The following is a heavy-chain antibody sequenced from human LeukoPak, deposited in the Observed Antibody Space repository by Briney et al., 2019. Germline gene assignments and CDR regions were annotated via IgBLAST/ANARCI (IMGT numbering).Heavy chain of an antibody. J-gene: IGHJ4*02. CDR2: ISGSGGST. Sequence: GGSLRLSCAASGFTFSSYAMSWVCQAPGKGLEWVSAISGSGGSTYYADSVKGRFTISRDNSKNTLYLQMNSLKTEDTAVYYCTTVPWSYYYDSSGLVYWGQGTLVTVSS. D-gene: IGHD3-22*01. CDR3: TTVPWSYYYDSSGLVY. CDR1: GFTFSSYA. V-gene: IGHV3-23*01.